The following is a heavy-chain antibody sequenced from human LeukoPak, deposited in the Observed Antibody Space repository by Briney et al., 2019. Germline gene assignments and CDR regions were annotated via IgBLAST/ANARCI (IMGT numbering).Heavy chain of an antibody. J-gene: IGHJ4*02. CDR2: IRGSDGST. D-gene: IGHD4-23*01. V-gene: IGHV3-23*01. CDR3: AKDKRDGTTVVIDY. CDR1: GFTFSSFA. Sequence: GGSLRLSCAASGFTFSSFAMSWVRQAPGKGLEWVSAIRGSDGSTYYADSVKGRFTISKDNSKNTLNLQMNSLRAEDTAVYYCAKDKRDGTTVVIDYWGQGTLVTVSS.